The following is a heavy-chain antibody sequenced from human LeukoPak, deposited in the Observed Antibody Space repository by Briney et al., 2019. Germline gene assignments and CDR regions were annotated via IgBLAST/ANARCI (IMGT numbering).Heavy chain of an antibody. CDR3: ATHPTVITRFDI. D-gene: IGHD4-23*01. Sequence: PSETLSPTGTVSGGSISSFYWIWIRKPPGKGLEWIGYIYYTGSTNYNPSLKSRVTISVDTSKNQFSLKLSSVTAADTAVYYCATHPTVITRFDIWGQGTMVTVSS. J-gene: IGHJ3*02. CDR1: GGSISSFY. V-gene: IGHV4-59*01. CDR2: IYYTGST.